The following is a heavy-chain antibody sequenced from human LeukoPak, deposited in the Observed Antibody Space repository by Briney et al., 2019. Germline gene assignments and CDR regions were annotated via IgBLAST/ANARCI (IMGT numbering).Heavy chain of an antibody. V-gene: IGHV3-7*01. CDR3: ARDGSCFDF. J-gene: IGHJ4*02. CDR2: IKGDGSKI. Sequence: GGSLRLSCGASGFTFSEYWMTWVRQAPGRGPEWVANIKGDGSKIYYVDSVKGRFTISRDNDKNSLYLQMNNLRVEDTAVYHCARDGSCFDFCDQGALVT. D-gene: IGHD2-15*01. CDR1: GFTFSEYW.